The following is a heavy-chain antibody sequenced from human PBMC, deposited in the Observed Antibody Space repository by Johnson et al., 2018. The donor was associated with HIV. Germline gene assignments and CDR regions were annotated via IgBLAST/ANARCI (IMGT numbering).Heavy chain of an antibody. D-gene: IGHD3-22*01. Sequence: VQLVESGGGVVRPGGSLRLSCAASGFTFDDYGMSCVRQAPGKGLEWVSGINWNGGSTGYADSVKGRFTISRDNSKNTLYLQMNSLRAEDTALYYCARELYYFDSSGYIDRGAFDIWGQGTMVTVSS. CDR2: INWNGGST. V-gene: IGHV3-20*04. J-gene: IGHJ3*02. CDR3: ARELYYFDSSGYIDRGAFDI. CDR1: GFTFDDYG.